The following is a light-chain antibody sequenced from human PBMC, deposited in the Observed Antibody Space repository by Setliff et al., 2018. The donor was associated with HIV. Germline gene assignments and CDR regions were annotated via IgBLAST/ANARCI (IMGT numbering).Light chain of an antibody. V-gene: IGLV2-14*01. CDR1: SSDVGGYNY. Sequence: QSALTQPASVSGSPGQSITTACTGTSSDVGGYNYVSWYQQHPDKAPKLMIYEVSNRPSGVSNRFSGSKSGNTASLTISGLQAEDEADYYCSSYTITSALVFGGGTKVTVL. CDR2: EVS. J-gene: IGLJ2*01. CDR3: SSYTITSALV.